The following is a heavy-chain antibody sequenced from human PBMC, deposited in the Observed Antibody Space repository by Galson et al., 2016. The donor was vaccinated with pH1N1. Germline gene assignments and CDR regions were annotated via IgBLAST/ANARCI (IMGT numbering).Heavy chain of an antibody. CDR1: GGTFSFYS. J-gene: IGHJ4*02. Sequence: SVKVSCKASGGTFSFYSFSWLRQAPGQGLEWMGGIIPIFGTPNYAQKFQGRVAITADESSSTAYMELSSLRSEDTAVYYWASHSLRDCYNLYYFDYWGQGTLVTVSS. D-gene: IGHD5-24*01. CDR2: IIPIFGTP. V-gene: IGHV1-69*13. CDR3: ASHSLRDCYNLYYFDY.